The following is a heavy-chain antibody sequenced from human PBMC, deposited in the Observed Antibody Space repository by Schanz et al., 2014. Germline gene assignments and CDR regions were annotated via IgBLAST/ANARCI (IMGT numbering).Heavy chain of an antibody. D-gene: IGHD4-17*01. Sequence: QVQLQESGPGLVRPSETLSLTCTVSGGSISNYYWSWIRQPPGKGLEWIGFIYYRGNTNYNPSLPSRVTMSVDTSKNQFSLKVSSVTAADTAVYYCARRIWDGDYYYFDYWGQGTLVTVSS. CDR3: ARRIWDGDYYYFDY. V-gene: IGHV4-59*08. CDR1: GGSISNYY. CDR2: IYYRGNT. J-gene: IGHJ4*02.